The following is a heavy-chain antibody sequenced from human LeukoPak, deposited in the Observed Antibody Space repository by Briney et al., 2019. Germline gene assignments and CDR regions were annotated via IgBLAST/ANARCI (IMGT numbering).Heavy chain of an antibody. D-gene: IGHD6-6*01. CDR3: ARAGMAARRFWFDP. CDR1: GGSISSGSYY. Sequence: SETLSLTCTVSGGSISSGSYYWSWIRQPAGKGLEWIGRIYTSGSTNYNPSLKSRVTISVDTSKNQFSLKLSSVTAADTAVYYCARAGMAARRFWFDPWGQRTLVTVSS. J-gene: IGHJ5*02. CDR2: IYTSGST. V-gene: IGHV4-61*02.